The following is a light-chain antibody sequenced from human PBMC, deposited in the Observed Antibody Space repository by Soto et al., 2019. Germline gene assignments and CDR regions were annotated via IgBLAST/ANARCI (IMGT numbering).Light chain of an antibody. CDR3: QLWDSSSDRYV. J-gene: IGLJ1*01. V-gene: IGLV3-21*02. CDR2: DYS. Sequence: SSELTQPPSVSVAPGQTAMITCGGTNIGSYSVHWYQQKPGQAPVLVVYDYSDRPSGIPERFSGSNSGNTATLTISRVEAGDEADYYCQLWDSSSDRYVFGTGTKLTVL. CDR1: NIGSYS.